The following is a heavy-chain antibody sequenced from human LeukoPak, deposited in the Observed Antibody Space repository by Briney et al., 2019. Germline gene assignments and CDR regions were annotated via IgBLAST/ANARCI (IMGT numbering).Heavy chain of an antibody. D-gene: IGHD3-3*02. J-gene: IGHJ4*02. CDR3: AKEKAHFDSDY. V-gene: IGHV3-23*01. CDR1: GFTFSTYA. CDR2: ISGDGDST. Sequence: GGSLRLSCVASGFTFSTYAMTWVRQAPGKGLEWVSGISGDGDSTYYGDSVKGRFTISRDNSKNTLYLQMNSLRAEDTAVYYCAKEKAHFDSDYWGQGTLVTVSS.